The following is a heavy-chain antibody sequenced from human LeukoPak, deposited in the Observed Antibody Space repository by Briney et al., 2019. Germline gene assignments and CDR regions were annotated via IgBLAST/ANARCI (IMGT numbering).Heavy chain of an antibody. V-gene: IGHV4-34*01. CDR2: INHSGST. J-gene: IGHJ4*02. Sequence: PSETLSLTCAVSGGSFSGYYWSWIRHPPGKGLEWIGEINHSGSTNYNPSLKSRVTISVDTSKNQFSLKLSSVTAADTAVYYCARGYANFDYWGQGTLVTVSS. D-gene: IGHD2-8*01. CDR1: GGSFSGYY. CDR3: ARGYANFDY.